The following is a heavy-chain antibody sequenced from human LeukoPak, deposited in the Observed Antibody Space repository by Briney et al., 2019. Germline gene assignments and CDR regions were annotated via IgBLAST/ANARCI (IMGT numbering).Heavy chain of an antibody. CDR2: ITSDGSTT. J-gene: IGHJ4*02. D-gene: IGHD5-18*01. Sequence: GGSLRLSCAASGLTFSNYYMHWVRQVPGTGLVWVSRITSDGSTTRYADSVKGRFTISRDNGKNTLYLQLTRPRADDTDVYYCARDQGSYGLFDYWGQGTLVTVSS. V-gene: IGHV3-74*01. CDR3: ARDQGSYGLFDY. CDR1: GLTFSNYY.